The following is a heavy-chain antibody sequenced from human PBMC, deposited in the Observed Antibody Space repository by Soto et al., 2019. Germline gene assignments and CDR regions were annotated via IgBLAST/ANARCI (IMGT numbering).Heavy chain of an antibody. V-gene: IGHV1-18*01. CDR3: ARDVPTVTTGGPDY. CDR1: GYIFTKYG. Sequence: QVQLVQSGAEVKKPGASVKVSCKASGYIFTKYGISWVRQAPGQGLEWMGWISAYNGNTNYAQKLQGRVTMTTDTSTSTAYMELMSLTSDATAVYYCARDVPTVTTGGPDYWGQGSLVTVSS. CDR2: ISAYNGNT. J-gene: IGHJ4*02. D-gene: IGHD4-17*01.